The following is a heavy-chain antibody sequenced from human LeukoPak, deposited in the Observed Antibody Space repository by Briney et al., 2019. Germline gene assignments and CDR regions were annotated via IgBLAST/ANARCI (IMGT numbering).Heavy chain of an antibody. J-gene: IGHJ5*02. D-gene: IGHD2-2*01. CDR1: GGSISSGGYY. CDR2: IYYSGST. Sequence: PSQTLSLTCTVSGGSISSGGYYWSWIRQHPGKGLEWIGYIYYSGSTYYNPSLKSRVTISVDTSKNQFSLKLSSVTAADTAVYYCARGIQLLSYWFDPWGQGTLVTVSS. V-gene: IGHV4-31*03. CDR3: ARGIQLLSYWFDP.